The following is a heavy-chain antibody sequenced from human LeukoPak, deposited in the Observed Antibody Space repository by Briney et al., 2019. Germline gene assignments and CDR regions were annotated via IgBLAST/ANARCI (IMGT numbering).Heavy chain of an antibody. V-gene: IGHV4-59*08. Sequence: SETLSLTCTVSGGSIRSHYWSWIRLPPGKGLEWIGSIYYSGSTNYNPSLKSRVTISLDTSKNQFSLKLSSVTAADTAVYYCARRDYGSGSYPFDYWGQGILVTVSS. D-gene: IGHD3-10*01. CDR1: GGSIRSHY. J-gene: IGHJ4*02. CDR2: IYYSGST. CDR3: ARRDYGSGSYPFDY.